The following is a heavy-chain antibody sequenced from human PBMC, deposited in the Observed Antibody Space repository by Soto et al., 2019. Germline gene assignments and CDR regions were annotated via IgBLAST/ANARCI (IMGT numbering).Heavy chain of an antibody. V-gene: IGHV4-59*12. Sequence: SETLSLTCTVSVGSISSYYWSWIRQPPGKGLEWIGYIYYSGSTNYNPSLKSRVTISVDTSKNQFSLKLSSVTAADTAVYYCARGPDPLGQGTLVTVSS. CDR2: IYYSGST. CDR1: VGSISSYY. J-gene: IGHJ5*02. CDR3: ARGPDP.